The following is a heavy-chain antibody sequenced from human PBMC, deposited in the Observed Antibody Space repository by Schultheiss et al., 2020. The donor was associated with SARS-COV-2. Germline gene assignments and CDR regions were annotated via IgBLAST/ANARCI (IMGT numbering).Heavy chain of an antibody. CDR1: GFTFSSYG. Sequence: GGSLRLSCAASGFTFSSYGMHWVRQAPGKGLVWVSGISWNSVNIGYADSVKGRFTISRDNAKNTLYLQMNSLRAEDTAVYYCAKVGGHIDSYFDYWGQGTLVTVSS. CDR2: ISWNSVNI. CDR3: AKVGGHIDSYFDY. D-gene: IGHD2-21*01. V-gene: IGHV3-21*01. J-gene: IGHJ4*02.